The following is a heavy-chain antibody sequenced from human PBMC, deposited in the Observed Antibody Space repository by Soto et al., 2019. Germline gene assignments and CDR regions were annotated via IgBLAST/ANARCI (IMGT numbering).Heavy chain of an antibody. V-gene: IGHV4-59*08. Sequence: PSETLSLTCTVSGGSISSYYWTWIRQPPGKGLEWIGFIYYSGTTYYNPSLKSRVTMSVDTSKNQFSLKLSSVTAADTAVYYCARISRRYCSGGSCDPARNFDFWGQGTLVTVSS. CDR3: ARISRRYCSGGSCDPARNFDF. CDR2: IYYSGTT. D-gene: IGHD2-15*01. J-gene: IGHJ4*02. CDR1: GGSISSYY.